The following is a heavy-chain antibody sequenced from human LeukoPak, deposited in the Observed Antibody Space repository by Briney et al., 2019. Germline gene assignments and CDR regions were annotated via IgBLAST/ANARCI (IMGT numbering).Heavy chain of an antibody. D-gene: IGHD2-2*01. Sequence: KSSETLSPTCAVSGYSINNGYYWGWIRQSPGKGLEWIGSIHHSGSTYYNPSLRSRVTMSVDTSKNQFSLKLNSLTAADTAVYYCARRGVPTAVHRFAFDIWGRGTMVTVSS. J-gene: IGHJ3*02. CDR3: ARRGVPTAVHRFAFDI. V-gene: IGHV4-38-2*01. CDR2: IHHSGST. CDR1: GYSINNGYY.